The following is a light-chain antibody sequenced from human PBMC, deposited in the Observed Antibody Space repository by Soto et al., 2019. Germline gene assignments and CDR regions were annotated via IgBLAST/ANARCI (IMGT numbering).Light chain of an antibody. CDR2: DVS. Sequence: QSVLTQPASVSGPPGQSITISCTGTTSDVGNYNLVSWYQQHPGKAPKLMIFDVSRRPSGVSDRFSASKSGNTASLTISGLQAEDEADYYCSSYTSTNTLYVFGTGTKVTV. V-gene: IGLV2-14*03. CDR3: SSYTSTNTLYV. J-gene: IGLJ1*01. CDR1: TSDVGNYNL.